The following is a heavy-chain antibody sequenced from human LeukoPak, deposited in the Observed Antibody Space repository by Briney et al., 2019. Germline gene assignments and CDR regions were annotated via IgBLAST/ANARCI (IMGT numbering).Heavy chain of an antibody. V-gene: IGHV3-11*01. CDR2: ITNSGTTI. J-gene: IGHJ4*02. CDR3: AREGYYDSSGYGVGY. CDR1: GFTFSDYY. D-gene: IGHD3-22*01. Sequence: GGSLRHSCAASGFTFSDYYMSWIRQAPGKGLEWISYITNSGTTIYYADSVKGRFTISRDNAKNSLYLQMNSLRAEDTAVYYCAREGYYDSSGYGVGYWGQGTLVTVSS.